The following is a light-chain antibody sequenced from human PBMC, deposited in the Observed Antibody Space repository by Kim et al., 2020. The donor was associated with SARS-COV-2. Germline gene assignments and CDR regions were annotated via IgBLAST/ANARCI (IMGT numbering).Light chain of an antibody. Sequence: APGKKASITCGGDNVESKAVHWYQQKPGQAPLLVIYNDRDRPSGIPERFSGSNSGTTATLTISRVGAGDEANYYCQVWDTGSDHVVFGGGTQLTVL. CDR3: QVWDTGSDHVV. V-gene: IGLV3-21*04. CDR1: NVESKA. CDR2: NDR. J-gene: IGLJ2*01.